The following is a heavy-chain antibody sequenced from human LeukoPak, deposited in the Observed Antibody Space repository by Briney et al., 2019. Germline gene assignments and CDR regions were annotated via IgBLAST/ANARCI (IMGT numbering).Heavy chain of an antibody. J-gene: IGHJ4*02. CDR3: AKDLWSSSSGRGDY. D-gene: IGHD6-6*01. Sequence: GGSLRLSCAASGFTFSSYAMSWVRQAPGKGLEWVSAISGSGGSTYYADSVKGRFTISRDNSKNTLYLQMNSLRAEDTAVYYCAKDLWSSSSGRGDYWGQGTLVTVSS. CDR1: GFTFSSYA. V-gene: IGHV3-23*01. CDR2: ISGSGGST.